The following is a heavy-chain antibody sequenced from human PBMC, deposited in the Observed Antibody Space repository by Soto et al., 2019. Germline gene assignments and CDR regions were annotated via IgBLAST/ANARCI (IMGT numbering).Heavy chain of an antibody. CDR1: GYTFTDHG. CDR3: ARVIAARPDYGMDV. CDR2: VSPYNGNT. Sequence: ASVKVSCKTSGYTFTDHGLSWVRQAPGQGLEWLGWVSPYNGNTKYAQKFQGRVTMTTDTSTRTPYMELRSLRPDDTAVYYCARVIAARPDYGMDVWGQGTTVTVSS. J-gene: IGHJ6*02. V-gene: IGHV1-18*01. D-gene: IGHD6-6*01.